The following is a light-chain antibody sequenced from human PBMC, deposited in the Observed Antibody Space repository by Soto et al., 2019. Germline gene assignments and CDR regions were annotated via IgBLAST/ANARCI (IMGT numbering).Light chain of an antibody. Sequence: EIVLTQAPAILSVSAGERATLFCRASQSISINLAWYQQKPGQAPRLLIYGASTRATGIPARFSGSGSATEFTLTISSLQSEDFAVYYCQQYNNWPPLTFGGGTKVDIK. CDR2: GAS. J-gene: IGKJ4*01. V-gene: IGKV3-15*01. CDR1: QSISIN. CDR3: QQYNNWPPLT.